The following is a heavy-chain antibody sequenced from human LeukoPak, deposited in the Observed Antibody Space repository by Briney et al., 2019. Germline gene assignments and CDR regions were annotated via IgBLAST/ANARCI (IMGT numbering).Heavy chain of an antibody. V-gene: IGHV3-23*01. CDR1: GFIFHNYA. J-gene: IGHJ6*03. CDR3: AKDRLLDYMDV. CDR2: IRDKGDVT. Sequence: QPGGSLRLSCVGSGFIFHNYALTWVRQAPGKGLERVSLIRDKGDVTYYADSVKGRFTISRDNSKNTVFLQMESLTVEDTAVYYCAKDRLLDYMDVWGKGTTVTVSS.